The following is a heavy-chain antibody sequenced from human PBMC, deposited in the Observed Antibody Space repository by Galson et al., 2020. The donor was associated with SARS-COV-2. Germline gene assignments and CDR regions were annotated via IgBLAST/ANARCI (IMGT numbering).Heavy chain of an antibody. J-gene: IGHJ5*02. V-gene: IGHV2-5*02. CDR1: GFSLSTSGVG. CDR3: AHRLLWFGASGFDP. D-gene: IGHD3-10*01. CDR2: IYWDDDT. Sequence: SGPTLVKPTQTLTLTCTFSGFSLSTSGVGVGWIRQPPGKALEWLALIYWDDDTRYSPSLKSRLTITKDTSKNQVVLTMTNMDPVDTATYYFAHRLLWFGASGFDPWGQGTLVTVSS.